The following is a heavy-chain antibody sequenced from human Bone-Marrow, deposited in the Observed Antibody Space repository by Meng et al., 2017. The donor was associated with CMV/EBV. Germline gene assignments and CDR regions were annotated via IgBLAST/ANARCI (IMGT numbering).Heavy chain of an antibody. CDR3: ARERITIFGVGPQDV. CDR1: GFTFSSYS. Sequence: GGSLRLSCAASGFTFSSYSMNWVRQAPGKGLEWVSYISSSSSTIYYADSVKGRFTISRDNAKNSLYLQMNSLRAEDTAVYYCARERITIFGVGPQDVWGQGTTVTVSS. D-gene: IGHD3-3*01. J-gene: IGHJ6*02. CDR2: ISSSSSTI. V-gene: IGHV3-48*04.